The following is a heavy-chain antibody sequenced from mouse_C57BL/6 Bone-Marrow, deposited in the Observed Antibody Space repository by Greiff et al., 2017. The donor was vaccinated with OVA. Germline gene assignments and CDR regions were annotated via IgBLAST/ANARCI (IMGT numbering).Heavy chain of an antibody. V-gene: IGHV5-17*01. D-gene: IGHD2-4*01. CDR2: ISSGSSTI. CDR1: GFTFSDYG. J-gene: IGHJ3*01. CDR3: ARPHTIYYDYSWFAY. Sequence: EVKLEESGGGLVKPGGSLKLSCAASGFTFSDYGMHWVRQAPEKGLEWVAYISSGSSTIYYADTVKGRFTISRDNAKNTLFLQMTSLRSEDTAMYDCARPHTIYYDYSWFAYWGQGTLVTVSA.